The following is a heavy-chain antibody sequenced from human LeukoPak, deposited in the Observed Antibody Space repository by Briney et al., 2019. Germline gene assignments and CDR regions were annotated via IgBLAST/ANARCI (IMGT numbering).Heavy chain of an antibody. Sequence: PSETLSLTCTVSGGSISSYYWSWIRQPPGKGLEWIGYIYYSGSTNYNPSLKSRVTISVDTSKNQFSLKLSSVTAADTAVYYCXXASASTPIAPFDYWGQGTLVTVSS. CDR1: GGSISSYY. D-gene: IGHD2-2*01. CDR3: XXASASTPIAPFDY. V-gene: IGHV4-59*01. J-gene: IGHJ4*02. CDR2: IYYSGST.